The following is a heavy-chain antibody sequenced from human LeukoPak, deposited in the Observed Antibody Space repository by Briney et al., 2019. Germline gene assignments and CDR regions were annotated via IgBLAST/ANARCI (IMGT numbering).Heavy chain of an antibody. CDR1: GGSFSGYY. Sequence: PSETLSLTCAVYGGSFSGYYWSWIRQPPGKGLEWIGEINHSGSTNYNPSLKSRVTISVDTSKNQFSLKLSSVTAADTAVYYCARIMVRGVTIFDYWGQGTLVTVSS. V-gene: IGHV4-34*01. CDR3: ARIMVRGVTIFDY. CDR2: INHSGST. D-gene: IGHD3-10*01. J-gene: IGHJ4*02.